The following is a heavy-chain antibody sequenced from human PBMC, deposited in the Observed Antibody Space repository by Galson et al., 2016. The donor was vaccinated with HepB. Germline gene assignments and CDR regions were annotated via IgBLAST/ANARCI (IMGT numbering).Heavy chain of an antibody. V-gene: IGHV3-48*04. D-gene: IGHD1-26*01. Sequence: SLRLSCAASGFTFSTYSLDWVRQAPGKGLEWISYISTSSSTIYYADSVKGRFTISRDNAKNTLYLQMNSLRAEDTAVYYCARGGSRPIDYWGQGTLVTVSS. J-gene: IGHJ4*02. CDR3: ARGGSRPIDY. CDR2: ISTSSSTI. CDR1: GFTFSTYS.